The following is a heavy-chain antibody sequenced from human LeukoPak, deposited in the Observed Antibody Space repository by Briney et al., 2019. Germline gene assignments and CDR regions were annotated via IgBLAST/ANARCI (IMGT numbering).Heavy chain of an antibody. CDR2: IYYSGST. CDR3: ASGAVAGTGGY. V-gene: IGHV4-30-4*08. D-gene: IGHD6-19*01. J-gene: IGHJ4*02. Sequence: SETLSLTCTVSGGSISSGDYYWSWIRQPPGKGLEWIGYIYYSGSTYYNPSLKSRVTISVDTSKNQFSLKLSSVTAADTAVYYCASGAVAGTGGYWGQGTLVTVSS. CDR1: GGSISSGDYY.